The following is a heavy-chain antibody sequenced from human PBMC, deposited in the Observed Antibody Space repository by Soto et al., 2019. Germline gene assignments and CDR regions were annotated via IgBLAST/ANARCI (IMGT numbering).Heavy chain of an antibody. CDR2: INHSGTT. D-gene: IGHD6-25*01. Sequence: SETLSLTCGVYGGSLSGYYWTWIRQPPGKGLEWIGEINHSGTTNYNPSLKSRVTMSVDTSKNQLSLHLSSVTAADTAVYYCARLRRLDYWGQGTLVTVSS. CDR1: GGSLSGYY. V-gene: IGHV4-34*01. CDR3: ARLRRLDY. J-gene: IGHJ4*02.